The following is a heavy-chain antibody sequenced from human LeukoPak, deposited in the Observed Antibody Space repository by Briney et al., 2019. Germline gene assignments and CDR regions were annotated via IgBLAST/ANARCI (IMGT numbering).Heavy chain of an antibody. D-gene: IGHD4-17*01. CDR2: VNPNSGGT. CDR1: GYTFTGYY. CDR3: ARDSHDDYGDYVWFDP. V-gene: IGHV1-2*06. J-gene: IGHJ5*02. Sequence: ASVKVSCKASGYTFTGYYMHWVRQAPGQGLEWMGRVNPNSGGTNYAQKFQGRVTTTRDTSISTAYMELSRLRSDDTAVYYCARDSHDDYGDYVWFDPWGQGTLVTVSS.